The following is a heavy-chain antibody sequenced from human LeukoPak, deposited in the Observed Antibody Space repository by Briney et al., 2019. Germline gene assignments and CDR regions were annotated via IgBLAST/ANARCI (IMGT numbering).Heavy chain of an antibody. CDR3: AKRGIVIRAVIIVGFHKEAYYFDY. J-gene: IGHJ4*02. CDR1: GITLSNYG. Sequence: GGSLRLSCAVSGITLSNYGMSWVRQAPGKGLEWVAGISDSGGSTNYADSVKGRFTISRDNPKNTLYLQMNSLRAEDTAVYFCAKRGIVIRAVIIVGFHKEAYYFDYWGQGALGTVSS. CDR2: ISDSGGST. D-gene: IGHD3-10*01. V-gene: IGHV3-23*01.